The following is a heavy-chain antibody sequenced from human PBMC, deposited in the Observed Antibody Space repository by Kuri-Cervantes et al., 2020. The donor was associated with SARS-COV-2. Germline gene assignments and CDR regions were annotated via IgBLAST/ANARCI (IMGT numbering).Heavy chain of an antibody. Sequence: GESLKISCAASGFTFSSYAMSWVRQAPGKGLEWVSAISGSGGSTYYADSVKGRFTISRDNSKNTLYLQMNSLRAEDMAVYYCARMGEPYYMDVWGKGTTVTVSS. CDR2: ISGSGGST. V-gene: IGHV3-23*01. CDR3: ARMGEPYYMDV. J-gene: IGHJ6*03. D-gene: IGHD3-16*01. CDR1: GFTFSSYA.